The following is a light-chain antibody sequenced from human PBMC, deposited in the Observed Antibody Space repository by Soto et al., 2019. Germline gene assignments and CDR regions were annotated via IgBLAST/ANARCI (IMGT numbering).Light chain of an antibody. J-gene: IGLJ1*01. Sequence: QSVLTQPASVSGSPGQSITISCTGTSSDVGSYNLVSWYQQHPGKAPKLMIYEGGKRPSWVSNRFSGSKSGNTASLTISGLQDEDEADYYCFSYAGSRPYVFGTGTKVTVL. CDR1: SSDVGSYNL. V-gene: IGLV2-23*01. CDR2: EGG. CDR3: FSYAGSRPYV.